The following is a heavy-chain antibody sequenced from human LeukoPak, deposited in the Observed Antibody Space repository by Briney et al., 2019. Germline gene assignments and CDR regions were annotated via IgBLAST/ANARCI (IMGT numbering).Heavy chain of an antibody. Sequence: GGSLRLSCAASGFTFSSYAMSWVRQAPGKGLEWVSVIYSGGSTYYADSVKGRFTISRDNSKNTLYLQMNSLRAEDTAVYYCARDNSGWGYYYYGMDVWGQGTTVTVSS. D-gene: IGHD6-19*01. CDR2: IYSGGST. J-gene: IGHJ6*02. CDR3: ARDNSGWGYYYYGMDV. V-gene: IGHV3-66*01. CDR1: GFTFSSYA.